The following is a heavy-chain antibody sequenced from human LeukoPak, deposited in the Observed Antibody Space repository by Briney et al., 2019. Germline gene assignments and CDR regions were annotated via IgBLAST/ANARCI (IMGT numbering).Heavy chain of an antibody. V-gene: IGHV1-8*01. CDR1: GYTFTSYD. CDR2: VNPNSGNT. D-gene: IGHD6-19*01. Sequence: VASVKVSCKASGYTFTSYDINWVRQATGQGLEWMGWVNPNSGNTGYAQKFQGRVTMTRNTSISTAYMGLSSLRSEDTAVYYRAKSSGWSYYYGMDVWGQGTTVTVSS. J-gene: IGHJ6*02. CDR3: AKSSGWSYYYGMDV.